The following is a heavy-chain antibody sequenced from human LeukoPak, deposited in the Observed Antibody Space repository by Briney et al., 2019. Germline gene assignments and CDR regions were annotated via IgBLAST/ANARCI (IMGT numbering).Heavy chain of an antibody. CDR1: GGSISGYY. D-gene: IGHD5-12*01. CDR3: ARDGSGSYYYFSGMDV. Sequence: SETLSLTCTVSGGSISGYYWSWIRQPPGKGLEWIGYIYSSGSTDYNPSLKSRVTISVDTSKNQFSLNLTSVTAADTAVYYCARDGSGSYYYFSGMDVWGQGTTVTVS. J-gene: IGHJ6*02. CDR2: IYSSGST. V-gene: IGHV4-4*08.